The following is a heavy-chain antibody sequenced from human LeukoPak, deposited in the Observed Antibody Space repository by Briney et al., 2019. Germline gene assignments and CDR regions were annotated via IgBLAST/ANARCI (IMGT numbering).Heavy chain of an antibody. D-gene: IGHD1-1*01. CDR3: ARHSAGTTKDY. CDR1: GGSISSYY. CDR2: ISYTGST. V-gene: IGHV4-59*08. Sequence: SETLSLTCTVSGGSISSYYWSWIRQPPGKGLEWIGFISYTGSTNYNPSLKTRVTISVDTSKNQFSLKLTSVTAADTAVYYCARHSAGTTKDYWGQGTLVTVSS. J-gene: IGHJ4*02.